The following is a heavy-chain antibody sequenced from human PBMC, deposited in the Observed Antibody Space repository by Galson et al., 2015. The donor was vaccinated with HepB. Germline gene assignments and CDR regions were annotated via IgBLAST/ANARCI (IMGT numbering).Heavy chain of an antibody. CDR1: GFSFSSYT. Sequence: SLRLSCAASGFSFSSYTMNWIRQTPGKGLEWVSWVSSSGSSMDCADSVKGRFTISRDNAKNALYLQMNNLRDEDTAVYYCAKGHGSGSWLVDYWGQGTLVTVSS. V-gene: IGHV3-48*02. J-gene: IGHJ4*02. CDR2: VSSSGSSM. CDR3: AKGHGSGSWLVDY. D-gene: IGHD6-13*01.